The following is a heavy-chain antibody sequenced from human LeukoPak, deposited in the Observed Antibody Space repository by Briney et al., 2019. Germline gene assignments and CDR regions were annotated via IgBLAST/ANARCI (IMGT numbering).Heavy chain of an antibody. Sequence: GGSLRLSCAASGFTFNRYWLSWVRQAPGKGLEWVAHLYPDGSEKQYGDSLKGRFTTSRDNAKNSLYLQMNSLRAEDTAIYYCARIYYFGDNNWRYFDNWGQGTLVTVSS. V-gene: IGHV3-7*01. CDR1: GFTFNRYW. CDR3: ARIYYFGDNNWRYFDN. D-gene: IGHD3-10*01. J-gene: IGHJ4*02. CDR2: LYPDGSEK.